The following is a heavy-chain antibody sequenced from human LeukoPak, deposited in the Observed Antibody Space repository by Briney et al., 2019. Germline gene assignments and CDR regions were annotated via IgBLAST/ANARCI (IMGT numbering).Heavy chain of an antibody. Sequence: PGGSLRLSCAASGFTFDDYGMSWVRQAPGKGLEWVSGINWNGGSTGYADSVKGRFTISRDNAKNSLYLQMNSLRAEDTALYYCARDLESGSGVEYYYYYYGMDVWGQGTTVTVSS. J-gene: IGHJ6*02. CDR3: ARDLESGSGVEYYYYYYGMDV. CDR1: GFTFDDYG. D-gene: IGHD3-10*01. CDR2: INWNGGST. V-gene: IGHV3-20*04.